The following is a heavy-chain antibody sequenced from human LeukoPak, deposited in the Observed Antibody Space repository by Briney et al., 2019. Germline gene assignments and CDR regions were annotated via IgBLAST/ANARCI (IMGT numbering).Heavy chain of an antibody. CDR1: GFTFSSYW. V-gene: IGHV3-74*01. J-gene: IGHJ5*02. CDR2: IRPDGSGA. Sequence: AGGSLRLSCAASGFTFSSYWMSWVRQAPGEGLVWVSLIRPDGSGANYADSVRGRFTISRDNAKNTLYLQMNSLRVEDTAVYYCVPADLPWGQGTLVIVSS. CDR3: VPADLP.